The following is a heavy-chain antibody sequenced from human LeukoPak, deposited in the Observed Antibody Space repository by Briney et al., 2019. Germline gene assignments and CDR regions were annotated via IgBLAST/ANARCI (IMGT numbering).Heavy chain of an antibody. V-gene: IGHV4-61*02. J-gene: IGHJ5*02. D-gene: IGHD5-12*01. CDR3: ARERIVATHNWFDP. CDR2: IYTSGST. CDR1: GASISSTSYY. Sequence: PSQTLSLTCIVSGASISSTSYYWSWIRQPAGKGLEWIGRIYTSGSTNYNPSLKSRVRMSIDTSKNQFSLKLSSVTAADTAVYYCARERIVATHNWFDPWGQGTLVTVSS.